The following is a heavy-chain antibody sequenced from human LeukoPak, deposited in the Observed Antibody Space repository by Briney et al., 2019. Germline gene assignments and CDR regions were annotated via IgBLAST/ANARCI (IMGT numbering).Heavy chain of an antibody. CDR3: ARRAVGNSYYHSMDV. V-gene: IGHV1-8*03. Sequence: RASVKVSCKASGYTFTSYDINWVRQVTGQGLEWMGWMNPNSGNTGYAQKFQGRVTITRNTSISTAFMELSSLRSEDTAVYYCARRAVGNSYYHSMDVWGKGTTVTVSS. CDR1: GYTFTSYD. J-gene: IGHJ6*03. CDR2: MNPNSGNT. D-gene: IGHD6-19*01.